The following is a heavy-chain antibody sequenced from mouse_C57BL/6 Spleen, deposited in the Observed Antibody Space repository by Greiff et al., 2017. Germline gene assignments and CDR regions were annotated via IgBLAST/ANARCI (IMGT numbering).Heavy chain of an antibody. V-gene: IGHV1-15*01. D-gene: IGHD1-1*01. CDR2: IDPETGGT. CDR3: TRSRGYYGSGYFDV. J-gene: IGHJ1*03. CDR1: GYTFTDYE. Sequence: QVHVKQSGAELVRPGASVTLSCKASGYTFTDYEMHWVKQTPVHGLEWIGAIDPETGGTAYNQKFKGKAILTADKSSSTAYMELRSLTSEDSAVYYCTRSRGYYGSGYFDVWGTGTTVTVSS.